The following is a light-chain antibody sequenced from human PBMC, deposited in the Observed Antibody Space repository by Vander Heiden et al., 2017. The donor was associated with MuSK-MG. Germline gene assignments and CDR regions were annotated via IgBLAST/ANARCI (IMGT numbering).Light chain of an antibody. V-gene: IGKV1-6*01. CDR1: QGIRND. CDR2: AAS. J-gene: IGKJ1*01. CDR3: RQEDNYPWT. Sequence: AIQMTQSPSSLSASVGDRVTIACRASQGIRNDLSWYQQKPGKAPKLLICAASTLQSGVPSRFSGSGSGILFTLTISSLQPEDFATYYCRQEDNYPWTFGQGTKV.